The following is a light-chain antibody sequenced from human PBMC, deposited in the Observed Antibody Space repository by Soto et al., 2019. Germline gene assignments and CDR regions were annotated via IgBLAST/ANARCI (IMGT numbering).Light chain of an antibody. CDR1: QSISSW. CDR2: KAS. V-gene: IGKV1-5*03. J-gene: IGKJ1*01. CDR3: QQYNSYWT. Sequence: DIQMTQSPSTLSASVGDRVTITCRASQSISSWLAWYQQKPGKAPKLLIYKASSLESGVPSRFSGSQSGTEFTLTISRLQPDDFATYYCQQYNSYWTFGQGTKVEIK.